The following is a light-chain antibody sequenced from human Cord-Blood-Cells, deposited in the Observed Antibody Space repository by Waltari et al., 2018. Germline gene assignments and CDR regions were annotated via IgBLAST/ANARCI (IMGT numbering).Light chain of an antibody. Sequence: QSALTQPPPASGSPGQSVTISCTGTSSDVGGYNYVSWYQQHPGKAPKLMSYEVSKRPSGVPDRVSGSKSGNTASLTVSGLQAEDEADYYCSSYAGSNNFVVFGGGTKLTVL. J-gene: IGLJ2*01. CDR2: EVS. CDR1: SSDVGGYNY. CDR3: SSYAGSNNFVV. V-gene: IGLV2-8*01.